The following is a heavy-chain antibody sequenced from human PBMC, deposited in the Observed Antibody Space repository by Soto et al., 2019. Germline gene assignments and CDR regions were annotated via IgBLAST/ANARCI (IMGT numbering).Heavy chain of an antibody. V-gene: IGHV1-69*13. CDR3: ARARYGDFVTWFDS. CDR2: IVPIFATP. CDR1: GAIFSSYA. Sequence: VASVKVSCKASGAIFSSYAVSWVRQVPGQGLEWMGGIVPIFATPKYGQKFQDRATITADESTNTAYMELTSLRSDDTAVYYCARARYGDFVTWFDSWGQGTPVTVSS. D-gene: IGHD4-17*01. J-gene: IGHJ5*01.